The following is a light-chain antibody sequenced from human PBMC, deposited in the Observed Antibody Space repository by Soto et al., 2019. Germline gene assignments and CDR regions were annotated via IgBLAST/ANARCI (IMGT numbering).Light chain of an antibody. CDR1: QSVSSN. V-gene: IGKV3-15*01. CDR3: QQYNNPGLT. Sequence: EIVMTQSPATLSVSPGERATLSCRASQSVSSNLAWYQQKPGQAPRLLIYGASTRATGIPARFSGSGSGTEFTLTIRSLQSEDFAVYYCQQYNNPGLTFGGGTKVEIK. J-gene: IGKJ4*01. CDR2: GAS.